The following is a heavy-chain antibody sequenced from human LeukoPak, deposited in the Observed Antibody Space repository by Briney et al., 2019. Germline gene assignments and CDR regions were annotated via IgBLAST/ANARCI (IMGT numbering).Heavy chain of an antibody. J-gene: IGHJ4*02. V-gene: IGHV4-39*01. Sequence: SETLSLTCSVSGASVSSADHWWAWIRQPPGMGLEWIGSIYHSGSIYYNPSLKSRFTISVETSRNQFSLRLNSLTAGETAVYYCARQIATGLWAFDSWGQGSLVTVSS. CDR1: GASVSSADHW. CDR2: IYHSGSI. CDR3: ARQIATGLWAFDS. D-gene: IGHD1-26*01.